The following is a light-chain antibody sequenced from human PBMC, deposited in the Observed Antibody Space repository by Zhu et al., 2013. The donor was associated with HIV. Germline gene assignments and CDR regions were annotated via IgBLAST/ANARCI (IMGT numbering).Light chain of an antibody. V-gene: IGKV3-20*01. CDR1: QSVTRNF. Sequence: EIVLTQSPGTLSLSPGERATLSCRASQSVTRNFLAWYQQKPGQAPRLLIFGASNRAADIPDRFSGRGSGTDFTLTIGRLDPEDFAVYYCQHVNNNAAFGPGTKVDV. CDR3: QHVNNNAA. J-gene: IGKJ3*01. CDR2: GAS.